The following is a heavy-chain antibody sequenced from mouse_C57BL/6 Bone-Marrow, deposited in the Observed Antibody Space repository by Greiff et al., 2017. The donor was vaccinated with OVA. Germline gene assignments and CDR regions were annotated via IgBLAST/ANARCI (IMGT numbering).Heavy chain of an antibody. V-gene: IGHV2-2*01. D-gene: IGHD2-5*01. J-gene: IGHJ1*03. CDR3: ARYSNYDYWYFDV. CDR1: GFSLTSYG. CDR2: IWSGGST. Sequence: VKLMESGPGLVQPSQSLSITCTVSGFSLTSYGVHWVRQSPGKGLEWLGVIWSGGSTDYNAAFISRLSISKDNSKSQVFFKMISLQADDTAIYYCARYSNYDYWYFDVWGTGTTVTVSS.